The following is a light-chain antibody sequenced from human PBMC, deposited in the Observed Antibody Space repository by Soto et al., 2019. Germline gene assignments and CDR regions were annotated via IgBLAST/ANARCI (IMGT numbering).Light chain of an antibody. J-gene: IGKJ3*01. CDR3: QQRSNWPPVFT. V-gene: IGKV3-11*01. CDR1: QSVSSY. CDR2: DAS. Sequence: EIVLTQSPATLSLSPGERATLSCRASQSVSSYLAWYQQKPGQAPRLLIYDASSRATGIPARFSGSGSGTDFTLTIISLEPEDFAVYYCQQRSNWPPVFTFGPGTKVDIK.